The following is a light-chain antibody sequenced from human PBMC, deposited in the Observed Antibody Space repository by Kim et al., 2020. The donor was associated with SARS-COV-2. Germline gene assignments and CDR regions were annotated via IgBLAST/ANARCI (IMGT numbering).Light chain of an antibody. J-gene: IGLJ2*01. Sequence: RPTATLTCTGDSNNVGNQGASWLQHHQGHPPKVLSYRDNYRPSGNSERFSASRSGNTASLTISGLQAEDEADYYCSAWDRSLNAAVFGGGTQLTVL. V-gene: IGLV10-54*01. CDR3: SAWDRSLNAAV. CDR1: SNNVGNQG. CDR2: RDN.